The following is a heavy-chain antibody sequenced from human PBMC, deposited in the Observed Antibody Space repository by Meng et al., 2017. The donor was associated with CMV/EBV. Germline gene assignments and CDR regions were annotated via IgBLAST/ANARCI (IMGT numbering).Heavy chain of an antibody. CDR1: GYTFSSYA. CDR3: ARGTPEGGIAAAGTHYYYYYGMDV. Sequence: SVKVSCKASGYTFSSYAISWVRQAPGQGLEWMGGIIPIFGTANYAQKFQGRVTITTDESTSTAYMELSSLRSEDTAVYYCARGTPEGGIAAAGTHYYYYYGMDVWGQGTTVTVSS. J-gene: IGHJ6*02. V-gene: IGHV1-69*05. CDR2: IIPIFGTA. D-gene: IGHD6-13*01.